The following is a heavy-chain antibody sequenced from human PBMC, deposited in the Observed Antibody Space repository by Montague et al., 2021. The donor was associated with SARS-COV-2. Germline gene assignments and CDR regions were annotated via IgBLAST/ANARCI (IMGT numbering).Heavy chain of an antibody. Sequence: CAISGDSVSSDSAAWNWVRQSPSRGLEWLGRTYYRSNWYNDYEVXXKGRITIKSDTSKNQISLQLNSVTPEDTAVYYCARDLRWRYGYGMDVWGQGTTVTVSS. V-gene: IGHV6-1*01. CDR3: ARDLRWRYGYGMDV. D-gene: IGHD3-16*01. CDR1: GDSVSSDSAA. J-gene: IGHJ6*02. CDR2: TYYRSNWYN.